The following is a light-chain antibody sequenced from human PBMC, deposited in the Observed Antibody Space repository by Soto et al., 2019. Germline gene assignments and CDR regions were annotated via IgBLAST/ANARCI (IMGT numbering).Light chain of an antibody. CDR1: QSIKNY. V-gene: IGKV1-39*01. J-gene: IGKJ4*01. Sequence: DIQMTQSPSSLSAAIGDRVTITCRASQSIKNYLNWYQHKPGAAPKLLIYAASSLQSGVPSRFSGSGSGTDFTLTISSLQPEDFATYYCQQSYSTLLTFGGGTKVDI. CDR2: AAS. CDR3: QQSYSTLLT.